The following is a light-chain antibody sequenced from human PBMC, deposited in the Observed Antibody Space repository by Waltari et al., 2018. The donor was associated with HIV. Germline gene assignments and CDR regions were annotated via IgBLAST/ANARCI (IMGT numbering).Light chain of an antibody. CDR3: QQTNGLPLT. V-gene: IGKV1-12*01. CDR2: GAS. CDR1: QGISTR. Sequence: DIQMTQSPGYMSASVGDRVTITCRASQGISTRLAWFQQKPGKVPQLLIHGASSLHSGVPSRFNGSGSGTQFSLTISSLQSEDFATYYCQQTNGLPLTFGGGTTV. J-gene: IGKJ4*01.